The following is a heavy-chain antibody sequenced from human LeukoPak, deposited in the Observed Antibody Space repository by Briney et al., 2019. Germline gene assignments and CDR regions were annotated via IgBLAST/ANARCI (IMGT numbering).Heavy chain of an antibody. CDR2: IIPIVGTA. D-gene: IGHD3-22*01. CDR1: GGTFSSYA. Sequence: VASVKVSCKASGGTFSSYAISWVRQAPGQGLEWMGGIIPIVGTANYAQKFQGRVTITADESTSTAYMELSSLRSEDTAVDYCARDPSYDSSGSWGQGTLVTVSS. V-gene: IGHV1-69*01. CDR3: ARDPSYDSSGS. J-gene: IGHJ4*02.